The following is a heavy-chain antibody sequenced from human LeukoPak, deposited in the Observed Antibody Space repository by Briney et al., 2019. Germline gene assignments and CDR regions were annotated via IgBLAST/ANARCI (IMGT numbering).Heavy chain of an antibody. Sequence: SETLSLTCTVSGGSISSYYWSWIRQPPGKGLEWIGYIYYSGSTNYNPSLKSRVTMSVDTSKNQFSLKLSSVTAADTAVYYCARSPADYGDYQESALYYFDYWGQGTLVTVSS. V-gene: IGHV4-59*01. CDR1: GGSISSYY. CDR3: ARSPADYGDYQESALYYFDY. CDR2: IYYSGST. D-gene: IGHD4-17*01. J-gene: IGHJ4*02.